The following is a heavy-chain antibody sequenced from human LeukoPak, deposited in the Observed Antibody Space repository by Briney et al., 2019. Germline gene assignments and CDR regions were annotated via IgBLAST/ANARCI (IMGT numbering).Heavy chain of an antibody. CDR2: IYYSGET. Sequence: RPSETLSLTCTVSGDSINSVYYWGWIRQPPGKGLEWIGNIYYSGETSYNPSLRSRLTMSVDTSRNQFSLTLTSVTAADTALYHCARVVRLRFYFDYWGQGIPVTVSS. J-gene: IGHJ4*02. D-gene: IGHD5-12*01. V-gene: IGHV4-38-2*02. CDR1: GDSINSVYY. CDR3: ARVVRLRFYFDY.